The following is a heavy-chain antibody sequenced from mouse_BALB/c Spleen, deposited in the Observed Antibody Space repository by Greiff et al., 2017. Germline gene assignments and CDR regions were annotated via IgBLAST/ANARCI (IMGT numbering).Heavy chain of an antibody. CDR3: ARRGGNYGAWFAY. CDR1: GFSLSTSGTG. J-gene: IGHJ3*01. D-gene: IGHD2-1*01. V-gene: IGHV8-12*01. Sequence: QVTLKVSGPGILQPSQTLSLTCSFSGFSLSTSGTGVSWIRQPSGKGLEWLAHIYWDDDKRYNPSLKSRLTISKDTSSNQVFLKITSVDTADTATYYCARRGGNYGAWFAYWGQGTLVTVSA. CDR2: IYWDDDK.